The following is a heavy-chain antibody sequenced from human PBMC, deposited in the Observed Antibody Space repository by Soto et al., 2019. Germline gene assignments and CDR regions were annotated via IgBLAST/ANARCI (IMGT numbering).Heavy chain of an antibody. CDR2: IYYSGST. Sequence: QVQLQESGPGLVKPSATLTLTCTVSGGSISSYYWSWIRQPPGKRLEWIGYIYYSGSTNYNPSLKSRVTRAVDTSKNQFSLKRSSVTAADTDVYDCARERYEGRMDYWGQGTLVTVSS. D-gene: IGHD2-2*01. CDR3: ARERYEGRMDY. J-gene: IGHJ4*02. CDR1: GGSISSYY. V-gene: IGHV4-59*01.